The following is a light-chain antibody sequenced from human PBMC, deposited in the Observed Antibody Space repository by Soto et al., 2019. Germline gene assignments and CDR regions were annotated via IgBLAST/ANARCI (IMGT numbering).Light chain of an antibody. CDR1: SGHSTYI. V-gene: IGLV4-60*02. CDR2: LDRSGSY. Sequence: QSVLTQSSSASASLGSSVKLTCILSSGHSTYIIAWHQQQPGKAPRFLMTLDRSGSYNRGSGVPDRFSGSGSGADRYLTIANLRFEDEGDYYCETWYSNTHKVFGGGTKLTVL. J-gene: IGLJ3*02. CDR3: ETWYSNTHKV.